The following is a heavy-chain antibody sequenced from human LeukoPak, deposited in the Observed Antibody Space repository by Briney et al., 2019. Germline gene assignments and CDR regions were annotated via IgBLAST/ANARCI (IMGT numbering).Heavy chain of an antibody. CDR3: ARVRSRFCFDY. CDR1: GFTFTTYS. Sequence: PGGSLRLSCVASGFTFTTYSMNWVRQAPGKGLEWVSYISSSGSTIYYADSVKGRFTISRDNAKNSLYLQMSSLRAEDTAVYYCARVRSRFCFDYWGQGTLVTVSS. D-gene: IGHD2/OR15-2a*01. J-gene: IGHJ4*02. V-gene: IGHV3-48*04. CDR2: ISSSGSTI.